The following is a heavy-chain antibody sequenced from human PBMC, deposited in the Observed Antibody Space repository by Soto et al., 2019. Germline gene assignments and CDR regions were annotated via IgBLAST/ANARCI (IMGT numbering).Heavy chain of an antibody. CDR2: IIPTFGRA. J-gene: IGHJ6*02. CDR3: ARERGTHYYYYGLDV. Sequence: QVQLVQSGAEVQKPGSSVKVSCEASGGTFSSYAFSWVRQAPGQGLEWMGGIIPTFGRANYVQRFQGRVTITADKSTSTVYLELSSLSSEDTAVYYCARERGTHYYYYGLDVWGQGTTVTVSS. CDR1: GGTFSSYA. V-gene: IGHV1-69*06.